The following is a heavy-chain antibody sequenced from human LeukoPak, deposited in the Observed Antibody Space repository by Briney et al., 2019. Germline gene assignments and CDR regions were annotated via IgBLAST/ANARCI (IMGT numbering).Heavy chain of an antibody. CDR1: GGSISSYY. V-gene: IGHV4-59*12. J-gene: IGHJ5*02. CDR2: IYYSGSS. CDR3: ARGHYYYDSSGYYYGTPGKWFDP. Sequence: SETLSLTCTVSGGSISSYYWSWIRQPPGTGLEWVGYIYYSGSSNYNPSLKSRVTISVDTSKNQFSLKLSSVTAADTAVYYCARGHYYYDSSGYYYGTPGKWFDPWGQGTLVTVSS. D-gene: IGHD3-22*01.